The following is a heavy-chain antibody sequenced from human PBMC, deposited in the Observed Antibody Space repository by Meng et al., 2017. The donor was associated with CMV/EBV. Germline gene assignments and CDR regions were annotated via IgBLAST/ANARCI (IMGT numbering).Heavy chain of an antibody. J-gene: IGHJ4*02. CDR2: ISSSSSYI. CDR3: ARLYLPLGFDY. Sequence: GESLKISCAASGFTFSSYSMNWVRQAPGKGLEWVSSISSSSSYIYYADSVKGRFTISRDNAKNSLYLQMNSLRAEDTAVYYCARLYLPLGFDYWGQGTLVTVSS. CDR1: GFTFSSYS. V-gene: IGHV3-21*01. D-gene: IGHD2-2*02.